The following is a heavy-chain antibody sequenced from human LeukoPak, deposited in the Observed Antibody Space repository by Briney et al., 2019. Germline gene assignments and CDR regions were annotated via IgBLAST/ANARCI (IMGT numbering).Heavy chain of an antibody. CDR2: LNNSGDST. CDR3: AKSLPRERYGMDV. D-gene: IGHD1-26*01. CDR1: GFTFSNYA. V-gene: IGHV3-23*01. Sequence: GGSLRLSCAASGFTFSNYAMSWVRQAPGKGLEWVSALNNSGDSTYYADSVKGRFTISRDNSKNTLYLQMNSLRAEDTALYYCAKSLPRERYGMDVWGQGTTVTVSS. J-gene: IGHJ6*02.